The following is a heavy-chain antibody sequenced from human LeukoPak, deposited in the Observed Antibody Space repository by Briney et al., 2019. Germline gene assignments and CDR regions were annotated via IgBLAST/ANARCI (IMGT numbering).Heavy chain of an antibody. Sequence: PGGSLRLSCAASGFTFSNYTMNWVRQAPGKGLEWVSSISSSSSYIHYADSVKGRFSISRDNAKNSLYLQMNSLRAEDTALYYCARGRSGSGSYPDYWGQGTLVTVSS. V-gene: IGHV3-21*04. CDR3: ARGRSGSGSYPDY. CDR2: ISSSSSYI. D-gene: IGHD3-10*01. J-gene: IGHJ4*02. CDR1: GFTFSNYT.